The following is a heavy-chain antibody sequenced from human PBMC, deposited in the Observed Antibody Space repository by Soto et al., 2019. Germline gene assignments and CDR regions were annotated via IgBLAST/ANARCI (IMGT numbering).Heavy chain of an antibody. CDR1: GGSFSGYN. CDR2: INHSGST. V-gene: IGHV4-34*01. CDR3: ARVYSYVDIVATSKRVWFD. D-gene: IGHD5-12*01. Sequence: SDTLSLTCAVSGGSFSGYNWRWIRQPPGTGLEWIGEINHSGSTNYNQSLKSRVTISVDTSKNKFSLKLSSVTAADTAVYYCARVYSYVDIVATSKRVWFD. J-gene: IGHJ5*01.